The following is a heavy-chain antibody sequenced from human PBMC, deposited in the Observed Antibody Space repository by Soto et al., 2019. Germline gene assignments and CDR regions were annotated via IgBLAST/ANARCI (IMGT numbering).Heavy chain of an antibody. V-gene: IGHV1-8*01. D-gene: IGHD5-12*01. CDR1: GHTFNSDD. Sequence: ASVKVSCKASGHTFNSDDISWVRQATGQGLEWMGWMNPYSGNTDYAQKFQGRVTMTRNTSISTAYMELSSLRSEDTAVYYCARERGGYDSVDYWGQGTLVTVSS. J-gene: IGHJ4*02. CDR3: ARERGGYDSVDY. CDR2: MNPYSGNT.